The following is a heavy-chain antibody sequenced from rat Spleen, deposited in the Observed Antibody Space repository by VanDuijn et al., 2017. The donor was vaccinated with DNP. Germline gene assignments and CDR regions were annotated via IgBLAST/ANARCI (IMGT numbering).Heavy chain of an antibody. CDR3: ARLGTQGFTY. V-gene: IGHV3-1*01. CDR1: GYSITSNY. Sequence: EVQLQESGPGLVKPSQSLSLTCSVTGYSITSNYWAWIRKFPGNKMEWMGYISYSGSTRYNPSLKSRISITRDKSKNQFFLQVNSVTTEDTATYYCARLGTQGFTYWGQGTLVTVSS. D-gene: IGHD1-5*01. J-gene: IGHJ3*01. CDR2: ISYSGST.